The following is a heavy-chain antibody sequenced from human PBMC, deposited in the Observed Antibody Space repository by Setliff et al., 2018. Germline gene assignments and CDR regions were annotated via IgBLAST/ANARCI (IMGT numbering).Heavy chain of an antibody. CDR2: IIPMIGTT. V-gene: IGHV1-69*13. D-gene: IGHD2-15*01. CDR3: ARVRDCSGGICHRGFHHYMDV. J-gene: IGHJ6*03. CDR1: GGTFSSYA. Sequence: SVKVSCKASGGTFSSYAIDWVRQAPGQGLEWMGGIIPMIGTTNYAQRFRGRVTITADESTTTAYLELSSLRSEDTAVYYCARVRDCSGGICHRGFHHYMDVWGKGTTVTVSS.